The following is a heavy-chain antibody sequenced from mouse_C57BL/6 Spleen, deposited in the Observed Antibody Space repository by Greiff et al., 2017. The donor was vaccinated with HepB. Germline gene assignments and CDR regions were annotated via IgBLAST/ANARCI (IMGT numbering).Heavy chain of an antibody. CDR1: GYTFTSYW. V-gene: IGHV1-64*01. Sequence: QVQLQQPGAELVKPGASVKLSCKASGYTFTSYWMHWVKQRPGQGLEWIGMIHPNSGSTNYNEKFKSKATLTVDKSSSTAYMQLSSLTSEDSAVYYCARHGRDYAMDYWGQGTSVTVSS. D-gene: IGHD1-1*01. J-gene: IGHJ4*01. CDR2: IHPNSGST. CDR3: ARHGRDYAMDY.